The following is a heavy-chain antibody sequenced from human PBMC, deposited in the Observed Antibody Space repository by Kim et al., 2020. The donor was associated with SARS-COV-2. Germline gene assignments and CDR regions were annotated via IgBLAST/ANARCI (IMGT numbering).Heavy chain of an antibody. V-gene: IGHV1-3*01. J-gene: IGHJ6*02. CDR2: INAGNGNT. CDR3: ARAILTGYLLSYYGMDV. D-gene: IGHD3-9*01. Sequence: ASVKVSCKASGYTFTSYAMHWVRQAPGQRLEWMGWINAGNGNTKYSQKFQGRVTITRDTSASTAYMELSSLRSEDTAVYYCARAILTGYLLSYYGMDVWGQGTTVTVSS. CDR1: GYTFTSYA.